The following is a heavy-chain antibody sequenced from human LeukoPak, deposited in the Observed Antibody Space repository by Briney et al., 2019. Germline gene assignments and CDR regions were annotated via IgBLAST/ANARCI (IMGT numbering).Heavy chain of an antibody. CDR3: ARAYYYESRGYYEASDY. D-gene: IGHD3-22*01. V-gene: IGHV1-46*01. J-gene: IGHJ4*02. Sequence: ASVKVSCTASGYTFTSYSMYWVRQAPGQGLEWMGIINPSGGSTSYAQRFQGRVTMTRDTSTSTVYMELTSLRSEDTAVYYCARAYYYESRGYYEASDYWGQGTLVTVSS. CDR1: GYTFTSYS. CDR2: INPSGGST.